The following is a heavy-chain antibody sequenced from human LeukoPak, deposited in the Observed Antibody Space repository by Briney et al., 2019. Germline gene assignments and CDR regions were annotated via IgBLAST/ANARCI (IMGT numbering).Heavy chain of an antibody. CDR1: GFTFSTYG. CDR2: ISGRDSNT. CDR3: VRDRDYAFDF. J-gene: IGHJ3*01. V-gene: IGHV3-23*01. Sequence: GGSLRLSCAASGFTFSTYGMSWVRQAPGKGLEWVSAISGRDSNTYYADSVQGRFTISRDNSKNTLYLQMNSLRDEDTAVYFCVRDRDYAFDFWGQGTMVTVSS.